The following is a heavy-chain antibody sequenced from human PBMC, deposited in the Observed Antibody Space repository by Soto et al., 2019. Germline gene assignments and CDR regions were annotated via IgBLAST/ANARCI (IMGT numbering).Heavy chain of an antibody. Sequence: QVQLVESGGGVVQPGGSLRLSCAASAFSFSSYAMHWVRQAPGKGLEWVALISLDGGNTNYADFVEGRFTISRDNSKNTLLLQMNSLRTEDTATYYCAKDMSGSGTYYTFGHWGRGALVTVSS. J-gene: IGHJ4*02. V-gene: IGHV3-30*18. CDR2: ISLDGGNT. D-gene: IGHD3-10*01. CDR1: AFSFSSYA. CDR3: AKDMSGSGTYYTFGH.